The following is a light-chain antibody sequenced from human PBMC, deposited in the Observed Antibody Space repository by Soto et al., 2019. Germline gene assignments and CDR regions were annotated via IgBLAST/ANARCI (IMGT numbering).Light chain of an antibody. CDR1: KLGDKY. V-gene: IGLV3-1*01. CDR2: QDS. CDR3: QAWDRNTVV. Sequence: SYELTQPPSVSVSPGQTASITCSGDKLGDKYACWYQQKPGQSPVLLIYQDSKRPSGIPERFSGSNSGNTATLTISGTQAMDEADYYCQAWDRNTVVFGGGTKVTVL. J-gene: IGLJ3*02.